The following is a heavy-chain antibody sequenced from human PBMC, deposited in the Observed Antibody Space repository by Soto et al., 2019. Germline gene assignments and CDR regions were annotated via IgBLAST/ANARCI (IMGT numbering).Heavy chain of an antibody. J-gene: IGHJ4*02. CDR3: ARRTSDDGDSSAYYSFDY. CDR2: ISVYNGNT. D-gene: IGHD3-22*01. V-gene: IGHV1-18*04. CDR1: GDTFTRYA. Sequence: QLQLVQSGAEVKKPGASVKVSCKASGDTFTRYAISWVRQAPGQGLEWMGWISVYNGNTDYAQKFQGRVTMTTDTSAFTGYMDVRSLRSDATAVYYSARRTSDDGDSSAYYSFDYCGQVTLVTVSS.